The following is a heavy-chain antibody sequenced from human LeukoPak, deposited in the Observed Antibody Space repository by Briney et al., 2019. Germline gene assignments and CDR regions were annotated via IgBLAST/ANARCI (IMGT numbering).Heavy chain of an antibody. V-gene: IGHV4-61*10. CDR2: IYYSGST. CDR1: GGSISSGSYY. Sequence: PSETLSLTCTVSGGSISSGSYYWSWIRQPAGKGLEWIGYIYYSGSTNYNPSLKSRVTISVDTSKNQFSLKLSSVTAADTAVYYCALGYSYGFDYWGQGTLVTVSS. J-gene: IGHJ4*02. CDR3: ALGYSYGFDY. D-gene: IGHD5-18*01.